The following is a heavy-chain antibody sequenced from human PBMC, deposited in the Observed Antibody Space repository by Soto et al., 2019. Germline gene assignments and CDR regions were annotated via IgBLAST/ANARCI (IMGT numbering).Heavy chain of an antibody. D-gene: IGHD2-15*01. J-gene: IGHJ3*02. Sequence: DVQVVESGGGLIQPGGSLRLSCAASGFTVSGKKYITWVRQAPGQGLEWVSALYIADGTFYADSLRGRFTVSIDSSKNTVYLQMNNLSPEDTAVYFCATWLLREHAFDIWGLGTMVTVSS. CDR3: ATWLLREHAFDI. CDR1: GFTVSGKKY. CDR2: LYIADGT. V-gene: IGHV3-53*01.